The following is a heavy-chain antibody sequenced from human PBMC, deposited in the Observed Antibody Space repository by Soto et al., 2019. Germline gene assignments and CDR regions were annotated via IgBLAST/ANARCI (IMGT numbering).Heavy chain of an antibody. CDR2: INHNSGGT. Sequence: NVFCSASEYAFTVYPMHWVRRTPEPGLEWMGWINHNSGGTNYAQTFQGRVTMTRDTTIRTAYMARSRLRSDDTAVYYCARDRVGGYSGSNYDQGM. D-gene: IGHD1-26*01. CDR1: EYAFTVYP. CDR3: ARDRVGGYSGSNYDQGM. J-gene: IGHJ6*01. V-gene: IGHV1-2*02.